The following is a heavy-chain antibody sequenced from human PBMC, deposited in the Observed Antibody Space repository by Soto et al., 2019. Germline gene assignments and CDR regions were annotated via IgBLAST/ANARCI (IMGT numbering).Heavy chain of an antibody. CDR3: ARDPADSGYFSNDAFDI. CDR1: GFTFSSYW. V-gene: IGHV3-7*01. Sequence: GGSLRLSCAASGFTFSSYWMSWVRQAPGKGLEWVANIKQDGSEKYYVDSVKGRFTISRDNAKNSLYLQMNSLRAEDTAVYYCARDPADSGYFSNDAFDIWGQGTMVTVSS. CDR2: IKQDGSEK. D-gene: IGHD5-12*01. J-gene: IGHJ3*02.